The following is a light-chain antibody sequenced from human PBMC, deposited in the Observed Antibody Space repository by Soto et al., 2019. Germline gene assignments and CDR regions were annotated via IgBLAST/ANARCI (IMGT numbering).Light chain of an antibody. CDR1: QGISSY. V-gene: IGKV1-9*01. Sequence: DIQLTQSPSFLSVSVGDRVTITCRASQGISSYLAWYQQKPGKANKLLIYAASTLQSGVPSRFSGSGSGTEFTLTTRSLQPEDFATYYCQQLNSYPPWTFGQGTKV. CDR3: QQLNSYPPWT. CDR2: AAS. J-gene: IGKJ1*01.